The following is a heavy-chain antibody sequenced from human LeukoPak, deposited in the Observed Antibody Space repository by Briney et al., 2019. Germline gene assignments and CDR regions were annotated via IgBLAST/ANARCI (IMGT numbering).Heavy chain of an antibody. CDR3: AKNGPDYIWGNYLDY. D-gene: IGHD3-16*01. CDR2: IRYDGNNK. CDR1: GFTFSTYG. Sequence: PTGGSLRLSCAASGFTFSTYGMHWVRQAPGKGLEWVAFIRYDGNNKYYADSVKGRFTISRDNSKNMLYLEMKSLRSEDKAVYYCAKNGPDYIWGNYLDYWGQGTLVTVSS. J-gene: IGHJ4*02. V-gene: IGHV3-30*02.